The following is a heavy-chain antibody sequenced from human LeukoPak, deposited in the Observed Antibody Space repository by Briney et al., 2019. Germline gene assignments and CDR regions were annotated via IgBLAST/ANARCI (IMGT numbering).Heavy chain of an antibody. CDR1: GGSFSGYY. CDR2: INHSGST. Sequence: PSETLSLTCAVYGGSFSGYYWSWLRQPPGKGLEWIGEINHSGSTNYNPSLKSRVTISVDTSKNQFSLKLSSVTAADTAVYYCARGPVYCSSTSCAIVYWGQGTLVTVSS. V-gene: IGHV4-34*01. J-gene: IGHJ4*02. D-gene: IGHD2-2*01. CDR3: ARGPVYCSSTSCAIVY.